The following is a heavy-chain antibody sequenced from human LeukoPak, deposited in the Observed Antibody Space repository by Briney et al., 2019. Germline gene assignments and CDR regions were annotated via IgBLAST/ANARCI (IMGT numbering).Heavy chain of an antibody. D-gene: IGHD3-10*01. Sequence: PSGTLSLTCAVSGGSISSSNWWSWVRQPPGKGLEWIGEIYHSGSTNYNPSLKSRVTISVDKSKNQFSLKLSSVTAADTAVYHCARRGYYGSGSHFDPWGQGTLVTVSS. V-gene: IGHV4-4*02. CDR1: GGSISSSNW. CDR2: IYHSGST. CDR3: ARRGYYGSGSHFDP. J-gene: IGHJ5*02.